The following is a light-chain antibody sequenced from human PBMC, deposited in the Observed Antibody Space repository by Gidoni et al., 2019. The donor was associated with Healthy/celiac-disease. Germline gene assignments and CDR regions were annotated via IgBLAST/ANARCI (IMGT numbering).Light chain of an antibody. CDR1: QSISSY. CDR2: DAS. Sequence: DIQMTHSPSSLSASVGDRVTITCRASQSISSYLNGYQQKPGKAPKLLIYDASSLQSGVPSRFRGRGSGTDFTLTISSLQPEDFATYYCQQSYSTPRTFGQGTKVEIK. V-gene: IGKV1-39*01. CDR3: QQSYSTPRT. J-gene: IGKJ1*01.